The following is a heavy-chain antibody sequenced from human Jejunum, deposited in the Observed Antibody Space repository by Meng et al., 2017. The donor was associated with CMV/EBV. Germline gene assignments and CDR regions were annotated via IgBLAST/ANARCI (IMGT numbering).Heavy chain of an antibody. J-gene: IGHJ4*02. D-gene: IGHD3-22*01. V-gene: IGHV3-30*02. Sequence: VPLVGSGGGVGQPGGSLRLSCEGSGFILTTYGMHWVRQAPGKGLEWVALIVRDGSNKYYADSVKGRFTVSRDNSKNTLYLQMNSLRTEDTAVYYCVKDLGHSSRFDSWGQGTLVTVSS. CDR3: VKDLGHSSRFDS. CDR1: GFILTTYG. CDR2: IVRDGSNK.